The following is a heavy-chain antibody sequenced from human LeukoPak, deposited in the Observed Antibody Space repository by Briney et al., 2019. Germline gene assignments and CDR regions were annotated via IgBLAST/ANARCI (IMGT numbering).Heavy chain of an antibody. CDR2: IYYSGST. V-gene: IGHV4-39*01. CDR3: ATWPHNWFDP. J-gene: IGHJ5*02. Sequence: SETLSLTCTVSGGSISSSSYYWGWIRQPPGKGLEWIGSIYYSGSTYYDPSLKSRVTISVDTSKNQFSLKLSSVTAADTAVYYCATWPHNWFDPWGQGTLVTVSS. CDR1: GGSISSSSYY.